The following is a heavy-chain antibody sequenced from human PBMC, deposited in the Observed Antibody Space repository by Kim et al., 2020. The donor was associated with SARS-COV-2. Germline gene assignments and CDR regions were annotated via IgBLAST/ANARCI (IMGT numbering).Heavy chain of an antibody. Sequence: VEGQLTISRDNAKNPLYLQMNRVRAEDTAVYYCAKLDFFGMDVWGQGTTVVVSS. V-gene: IGHV3-74*01. J-gene: IGHJ6*02. CDR3: AKLDFFGMDV. D-gene: IGHD3-3*02.